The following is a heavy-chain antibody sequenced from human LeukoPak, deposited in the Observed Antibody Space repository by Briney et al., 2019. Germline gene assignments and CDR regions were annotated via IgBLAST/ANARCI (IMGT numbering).Heavy chain of an antibody. Sequence: PSETLSLTCTVSGGSMSSYYWSWIRQPPGKGLEYIGYIYYSGSTNYNPSLKSRVTISVDTSKNQFSLKLSSVTAADTAVYYCARVRSSSWRHYYYGMDVWGQGTTVTVSS. J-gene: IGHJ6*02. CDR3: ARVRSSSWRHYYYGMDV. CDR2: IYYSGST. D-gene: IGHD6-13*01. V-gene: IGHV4-59*01. CDR1: GGSMSSYY.